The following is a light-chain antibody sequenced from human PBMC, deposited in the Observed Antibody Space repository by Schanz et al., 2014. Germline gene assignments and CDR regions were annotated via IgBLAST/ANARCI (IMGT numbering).Light chain of an antibody. CDR1: SSDVGGYNY. CDR3: AAWDDSLNGQGYV. V-gene: IGLV2-8*01. Sequence: QSALTQPASVSGSPGQSITISCTGTSSDVGGYNYVSWYQQHPGKAPKLMIYEVNKRPSGVPDRFSGSKSGNTASLTVSGLQAEDEADYYCAAWDDSLNGQGYVFGTGTKLTVL. CDR2: EVN. J-gene: IGLJ1*01.